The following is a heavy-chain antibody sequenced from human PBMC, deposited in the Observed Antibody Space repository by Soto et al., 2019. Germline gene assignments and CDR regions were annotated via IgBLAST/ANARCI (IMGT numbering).Heavy chain of an antibody. J-gene: IGHJ6*02. D-gene: IGHD3-22*01. CDR2: IIPILGIA. CDR1: GGTFSSYT. Sequence: QVQLVQSGAEVKKPGSSVKVSCKASGGTFSSYTISWVRQAPGQGLEWMGRIIPILGIANYAQKFQGRVTITADKSTSTAYMELSSLRSEDTAVYYCARDGNYYDSSGYYYPYYYYGMDVWGQGTTVTVSS. CDR3: ARDGNYYDSSGYYYPYYYYGMDV. V-gene: IGHV1-69*08.